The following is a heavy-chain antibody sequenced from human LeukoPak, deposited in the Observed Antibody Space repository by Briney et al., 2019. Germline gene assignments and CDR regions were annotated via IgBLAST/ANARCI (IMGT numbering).Heavy chain of an antibody. CDR1: GFIFSTHG. V-gene: IGHV3-33*01. CDR3: ARECTGGYGGALHY. CDR2: IWYDGTNK. Sequence: GGSLRLSCAASGFIFSTHGMHWVRQAPGKGLEWVAVIWYDGTNKYYADSLKGRFSISRDNSNYTLYLQMNSLRAEDTAVYYCARECTGGYGGALHYWGQGTVVTVSS. D-gene: IGHD5-12*01. J-gene: IGHJ4*02.